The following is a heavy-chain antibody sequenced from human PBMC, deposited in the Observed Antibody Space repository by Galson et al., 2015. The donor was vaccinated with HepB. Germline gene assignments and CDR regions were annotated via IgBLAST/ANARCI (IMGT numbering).Heavy chain of an antibody. D-gene: IGHD5-12*01. CDR3: ARGGHTVATMYYWFDS. J-gene: IGHJ5*01. Sequence: ETLSLTCAVYGGSFSDSSWNWIRQPPGKGLEWIGEINHSGSTNYKPSLKSRVTMSVDTSRNQFSLKLNSVTAADTAVYYCARGGHTVATMYYWFDSWDQGTLVTVSS. V-gene: IGHV4-34*01. CDR1: GGSFSDSS. CDR2: INHSGST.